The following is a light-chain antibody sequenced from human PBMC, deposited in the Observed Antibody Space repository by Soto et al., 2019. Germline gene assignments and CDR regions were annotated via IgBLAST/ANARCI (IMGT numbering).Light chain of an antibody. CDR2: KAT. CDR3: QQYNNFFT. Sequence: IQQAQSPSTLSASVGDRVTITCRASQSVQTWLAWFQQKPGKAPKLLIYKATTLETGVPSRFGGSGSETEFTLTISNLQPDDLGTYYCQQYNNFFTFGQGTKVDNK. V-gene: IGKV1-5*03. CDR1: QSVQTW. J-gene: IGKJ1*01.